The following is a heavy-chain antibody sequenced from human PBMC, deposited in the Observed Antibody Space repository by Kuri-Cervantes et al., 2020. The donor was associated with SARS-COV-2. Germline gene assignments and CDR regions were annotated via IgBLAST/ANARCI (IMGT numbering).Heavy chain of an antibody. CDR1: GGSISSGGYS. Sequence: SCAASGGSISSGGYSWSWIRQPPGKGLEWIGYIYHSGSTYYNPSLKSRVTISVDRSKNQFSLKLSSVTAADTAVYYCATHAREGPNRGVNDDAFDIWGQGTMVTVSS. V-gene: IGHV4-30-2*01. D-gene: IGHD3-10*01. CDR3: ATHAREGPNRGVNDDAFDI. CDR2: IYHSGST. J-gene: IGHJ3*02.